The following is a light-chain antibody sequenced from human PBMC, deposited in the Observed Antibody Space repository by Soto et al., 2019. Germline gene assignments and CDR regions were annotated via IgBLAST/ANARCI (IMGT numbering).Light chain of an antibody. J-gene: IGKJ1*01. CDR1: QSISSNF. V-gene: IGKV3-20*01. Sequence: EIVLTQSPGTLSLSPGEGATLSCRASQSISSNFLAWYQQKPGQAPRLLIYGASSRATGIPDRFSGSGSGTDFTLTISRLEPEDFAVYYCQQYGSSPQTFGQGTKVDI. CDR2: GAS. CDR3: QQYGSSPQT.